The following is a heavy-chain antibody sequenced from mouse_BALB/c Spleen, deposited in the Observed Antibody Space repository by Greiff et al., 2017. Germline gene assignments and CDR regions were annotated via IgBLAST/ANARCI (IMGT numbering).Heavy chain of an antibody. CDR3: ARGYGFPFAY. D-gene: IGHD2-2*01. Sequence: EVMLVESGGGLVQPGGSLKLSCAASGFTFSSYTMSWVRQTPEKRLEWVAYISNGGGSTYYPDTVKGRFTISRDNAKNTLYLQMSSLKSEDTAMYYCARGYGFPFAYWGQGTLVTVSA. CDR2: ISNGGGST. CDR1: GFTFSSYT. J-gene: IGHJ3*01. V-gene: IGHV5-12-2*01.